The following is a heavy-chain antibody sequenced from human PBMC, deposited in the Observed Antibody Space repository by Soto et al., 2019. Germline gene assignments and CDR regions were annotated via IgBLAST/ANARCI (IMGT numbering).Heavy chain of an antibody. CDR2: IYPGNSET. CDR3: AKGSGSAYSGMDV. D-gene: IGHD2-2*01. Sequence: GESLKISCKRSGYSFSNMWINWVRQMPGKGLEWMGIIYPGNSETRYSTSFPGQLTLSADKSTNTPYLQWRSLKASYTAPNFCAKGSGSAYSGMDVWSQGITVTVAS. CDR1: GYSFSNMW. V-gene: IGHV5-51*01. J-gene: IGHJ6*02.